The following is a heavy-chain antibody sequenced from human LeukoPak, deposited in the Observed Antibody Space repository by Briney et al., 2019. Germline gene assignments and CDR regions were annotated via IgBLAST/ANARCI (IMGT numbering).Heavy chain of an antibody. J-gene: IGHJ6*03. CDR1: GFTFSTYA. Sequence: PGGSLRLSCAASGFTFSTYAMSWVRQAPGKGLEWVSGISGGGGSTYYADSMKGRFTISRDNSKNTLYLQMNSLRGEDTAVYYCAKVRAATWYYYMDVWGKGTTVTVSS. D-gene: IGHD6-25*01. V-gene: IGHV3-23*01. CDR2: ISGGGGST. CDR3: AKVRAATWYYYMDV.